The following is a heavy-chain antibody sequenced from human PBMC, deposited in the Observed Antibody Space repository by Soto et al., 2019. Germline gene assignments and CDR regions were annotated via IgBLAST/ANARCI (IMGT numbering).Heavy chain of an antibody. V-gene: IGHV1-46*01. CDR3: ARAGYCSGGTCFHGNCDY. D-gene: IGHD2-15*01. J-gene: IGHJ4*02. CDR1: GYTFTTYY. Sequence: QVQLVQSGAEVKRPGASVKVSCKASGYTFTTYYMHWVRQAPGQGLEWLGIINPNGGRTTYAQKFQGRVTMSGDTYTSTAYLELSSRRSEDTAVYYCARAGYCSGGTCFHGNCDYWGQGTLVTVSA. CDR2: INPNGGRT.